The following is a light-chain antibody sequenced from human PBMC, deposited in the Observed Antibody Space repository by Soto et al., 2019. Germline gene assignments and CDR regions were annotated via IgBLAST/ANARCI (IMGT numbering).Light chain of an antibody. CDR3: QYYASSPWT. Sequence: EIVLTQSPGTLSLSPGERATLSCRASQSVSSTYLAWYQHKPGQAPRLLIYGASSRATGIPDRFSGSGSGTDFTLTISRLEPEDFAVYYCQYYASSPWTFGQGTKVEIK. V-gene: IGKV3-20*01. CDR2: GAS. J-gene: IGKJ1*01. CDR1: QSVSSTY.